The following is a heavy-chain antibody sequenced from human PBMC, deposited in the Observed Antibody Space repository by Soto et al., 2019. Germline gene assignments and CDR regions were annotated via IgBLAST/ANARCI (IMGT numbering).Heavy chain of an antibody. CDR2: INHNGNN. Sequence: KLSETLSLTCVVSGGSFSTYYYSWIRQSPGKGLEWIGEINHNGNNNYSPSLKSRVTMSLDTSKNQFSLKLTSVTAADTAVYYCARGGSNDWQVAFDIWGQGTMVTVSS. CDR3: ARGGSNDWQVAFDI. J-gene: IGHJ3*02. V-gene: IGHV4-34*01. D-gene: IGHD3-9*01. CDR1: GGSFSTYY.